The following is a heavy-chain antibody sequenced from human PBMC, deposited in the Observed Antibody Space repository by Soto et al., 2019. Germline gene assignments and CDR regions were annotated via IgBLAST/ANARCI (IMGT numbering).Heavy chain of an antibody. CDR2: VHSGGTTT. CDR3: ARGDRGGFDL. Sequence: EVQLVESGGGLVQPGESLRLSCAASGFTFDYYWMHWVRQAPGKGLVWVSRVHSGGTTTTYADSVKGRFTISRDNVRNTVSLQMSSLRAEDTVIYYCARGDRGGFDLWGHGTMVTVSS. V-gene: IGHV3-74*01. CDR1: GFTFDYYW. D-gene: IGHD3-10*01. J-gene: IGHJ3*01.